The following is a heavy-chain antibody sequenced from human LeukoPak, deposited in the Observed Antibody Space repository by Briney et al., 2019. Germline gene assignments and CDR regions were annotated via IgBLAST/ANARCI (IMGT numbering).Heavy chain of an antibody. CDR2: ISASGDNT. CDR3: AKGGCRHYGDYLAF. V-gene: IGHV3-23*01. CDR1: GFTVNSYA. Sequence: GSLRLSCDASGFTVNSYAMNWVRQAPGKGLEWVSVISASGDNTYYADSVKGRFTISRDNSKNTLYLQMNSLRADDTAFYYCAKGGCRHYGDYLAFWGQGTLVTVSS. D-gene: IGHD4-17*01. J-gene: IGHJ4*02.